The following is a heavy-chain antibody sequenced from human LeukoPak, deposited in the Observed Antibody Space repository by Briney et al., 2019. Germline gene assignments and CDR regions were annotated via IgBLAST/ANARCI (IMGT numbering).Heavy chain of an antibody. V-gene: IGHV4-30-4*01. CDR3: ARAAVGVVDY. J-gene: IGHJ4*02. Sequence: SETLSLTCTVSGGSISSGDYCWSWIRQPPGKGLEWIGYIYYSGSTYYNPSLKSRVTISVDTSKNQFSLKLSSVTAADTAVYYCARAAVGVVDYWGQGTLVTVSS. D-gene: IGHD6-19*01. CDR1: GGSISSGDYC. CDR2: IYYSGST.